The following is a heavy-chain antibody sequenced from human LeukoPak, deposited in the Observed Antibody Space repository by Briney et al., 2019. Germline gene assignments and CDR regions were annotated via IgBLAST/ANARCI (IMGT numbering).Heavy chain of an antibody. D-gene: IGHD6-6*01. CDR3: ARDVSRSSSSSQNFDY. J-gene: IGHJ4*02. CDR1: GYTFTSYG. CDR2: ISAYNGNT. Sequence: ASVKVSCKASGYTFTSYGISWVRQAPGQGLEWMGWISAYNGNTNYAQKLQGRATMTTDTSTSTAYMELRSLRSDDTAVYYCARDVSRSSSSSQNFDYWGQGTLVTVSS. V-gene: IGHV1-18*01.